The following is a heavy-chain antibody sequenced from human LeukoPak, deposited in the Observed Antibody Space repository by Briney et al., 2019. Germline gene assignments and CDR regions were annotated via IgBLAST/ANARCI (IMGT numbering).Heavy chain of an antibody. CDR3: AKRYYDSSGYYYAYYFDY. J-gene: IGHJ4*02. CDR1: GFTFSSYH. Sequence: GGSLRLSCAASGFTFSSYHMNWVRQAPGKGLEWVSAISGSGGSTYYADSVKGRFTISRDNSKNTLYLQMNSLRAEDTAVYYCAKRYYDSSGYYYAYYFDYWGQGTLVTVSS. V-gene: IGHV3-23*01. CDR2: ISGSGGST. D-gene: IGHD3-22*01.